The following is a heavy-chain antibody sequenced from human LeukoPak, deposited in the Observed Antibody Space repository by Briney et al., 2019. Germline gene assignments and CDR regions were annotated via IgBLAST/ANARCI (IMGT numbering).Heavy chain of an antibody. CDR3: ARNGGNY. J-gene: IGHJ4*02. D-gene: IGHD4-23*01. CDR1: GYTFSGYS. V-gene: IGHV1-2*02. CDR2: INPNSGGT. Sequence: ASVKVSCKASGYTFSGYSMHWVRQAPGQGLEWMGWINPNSGGTNHAQKFQGRVTMTRDTSIRTAYMELSSLRSDDTAMYYCARNGGNYWGQGTLVTVSS.